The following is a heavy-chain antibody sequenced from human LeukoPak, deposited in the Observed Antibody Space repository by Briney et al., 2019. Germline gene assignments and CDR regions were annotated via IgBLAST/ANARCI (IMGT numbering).Heavy chain of an antibody. CDR2: IKQDGSEK. D-gene: IGHD3-3*01. V-gene: IGHV3-7*01. CDR3: ARSPTYYDFWSGYKFIDY. J-gene: IGHJ4*02. Sequence: PGGSLRLSCAASGFTFSTYWMSWVRQAPGKGLEWVANIKQDGSEKYYVDSVKGRFTISRDNAKNSLYLQMNSLRAEDTAMYYCARSPTYYDFWSGYKFIDYWGQGTLVTVSA. CDR1: GFTFSTYW.